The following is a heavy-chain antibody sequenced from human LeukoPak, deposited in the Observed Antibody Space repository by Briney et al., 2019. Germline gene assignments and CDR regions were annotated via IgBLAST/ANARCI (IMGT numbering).Heavy chain of an antibody. J-gene: IGHJ3*02. CDR2: IYYSGST. D-gene: IGHD2-2*01. V-gene: IGHV4-59*12. CDR1: GGSISSYY. Sequence: ASETLSLTCTVSGGSISSYYWSWIRQPPGKGLEWIGYIYYSGSTNYNPSLKSRVTISVDTSKNQFSLKLSSVTAADTAVYYCARDPDCSSTSCHQGAFDIWGQGTMVTVSS. CDR3: ARDPDCSSTSCHQGAFDI.